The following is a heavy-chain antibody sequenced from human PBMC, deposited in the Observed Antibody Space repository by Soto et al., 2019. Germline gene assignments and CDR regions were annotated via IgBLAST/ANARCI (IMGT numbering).Heavy chain of an antibody. J-gene: IGHJ6*02. CDR1: VGSFSGYY. CDR2: INHSGST. CDR3: ARANWKVPAASDTSLYYYYYYGMDV. Sequence: PSETLSLTCAVYVGSFSGYYWSWIRQPPGKGLEWIGEINHSGSTNYNPSLKSRVTISVDTSKNQFSLKLSSVTAADTAVYYCARANWKVPAASDTSLYYYYYYGMDVWGQGAKVTVSS. V-gene: IGHV4-34*01. D-gene: IGHD2-2*01.